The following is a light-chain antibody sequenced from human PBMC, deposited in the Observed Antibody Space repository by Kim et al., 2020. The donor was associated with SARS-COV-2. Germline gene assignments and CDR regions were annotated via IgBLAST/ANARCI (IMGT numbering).Light chain of an antibody. J-gene: IGLJ3*02. CDR1: RLGDKY. V-gene: IGLV3-1*01. CDR2: NDS. CDR3: QAWDNNNGV. Sequence: VSPGQTASFTCSGDRLGDKYASWYQQKPGQSPVLVIYNDSRRPSGIPERFSGSNSGDTATLTISGTQAIDEADYYCQAWDNNNGVFGGGTQLTVL.